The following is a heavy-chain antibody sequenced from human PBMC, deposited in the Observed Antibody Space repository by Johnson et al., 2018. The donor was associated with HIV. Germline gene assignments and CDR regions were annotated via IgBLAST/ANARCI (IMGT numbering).Heavy chain of an antibody. D-gene: IGHD2-8*01. CDR1: GLIFSSYW. CDR3: ARSKWAHFDAFDI. CDR2: ISYDGSNK. Sequence: QVQLVESGGGLVQPGGSLSLSCAASGLIFSSYWMSWVCQAPGKGLEWVAVISYDGSNKYYADSVKGRFTISRDNSKNTLYLQRNSLRAEDTAVYYCARSKWAHFDAFDICGQGTMVTVSS. J-gene: IGHJ3*02. V-gene: IGHV3-30*03.